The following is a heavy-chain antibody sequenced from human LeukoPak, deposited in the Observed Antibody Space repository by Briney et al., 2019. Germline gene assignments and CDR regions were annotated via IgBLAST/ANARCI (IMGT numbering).Heavy chain of an antibody. D-gene: IGHD6-13*01. Sequence: GGSLRLSCAASGFTFKNYAMTWVRQAPGKGLEWVSGISGSGGSTYYADSVKGRFTISRDNSKNTLYLQMNSLRAEDTAVYYCAKDRRAAAGLFDYWGQGTLVTVSS. CDR3: AKDRRAAAGLFDY. CDR2: ISGSGGST. V-gene: IGHV3-23*01. CDR1: GFTFKNYA. J-gene: IGHJ4*02.